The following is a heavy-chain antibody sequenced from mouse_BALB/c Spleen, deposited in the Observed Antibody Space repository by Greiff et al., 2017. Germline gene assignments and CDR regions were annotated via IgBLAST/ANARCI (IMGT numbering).Heavy chain of an antibody. CDR2: ISNLAYSI. CDR3: ARDRGLRHAMDY. V-gene: IGHV5-15*02. J-gene: IGHJ4*01. CDR1: GFTFSDYG. Sequence: EVQRVESGGGLVQPGGSRKLSCAASGFTFSDYGMAWVRQAPGKGPEWVAFISNLAYSIYYADTVTGRFTISRENAKNTLYLEMSSLRSEDTAMYYCARDRGLRHAMDYWGQGTSVTVSS. D-gene: IGHD2-4*01.